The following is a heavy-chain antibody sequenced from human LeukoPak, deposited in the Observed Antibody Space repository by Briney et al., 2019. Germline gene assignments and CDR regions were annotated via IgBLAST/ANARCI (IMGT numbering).Heavy chain of an antibody. CDR3: ARANDNYYYYYMDV. D-gene: IGHD3-9*01. V-gene: IGHV3-21*01. Sequence: GGSLRLSCTASGFTFSGHWIHWVRQPPGKGLEWVSSISSSSSYIYDADSVKGRFTISRDNAKNSLYLQMNSLRAEDTAVYYCARANDNYYYYYMDVWGKGTTVTIS. CDR2: ISSSSSYI. CDR1: GFTFSGHW. J-gene: IGHJ6*03.